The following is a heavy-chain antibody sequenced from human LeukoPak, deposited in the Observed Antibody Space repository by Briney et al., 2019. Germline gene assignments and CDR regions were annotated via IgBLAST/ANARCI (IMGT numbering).Heavy chain of an antibody. V-gene: IGHV1-2*02. CDR2: VNPNSGGT. J-gene: IGHJ4*02. D-gene: IGHD2-2*01. Sequence: GASVKDSCKASGYTFTGYYMHWVRQAPGQGLEWMGWVNPNSGGTNYAQKVQGRVTMTRDTSISTAYMELSRLQSDDTAVYYCAREGVVPAAVPDYWGQGTLVTVSS. CDR3: AREGVVPAAVPDY. CDR1: GYTFTGYY.